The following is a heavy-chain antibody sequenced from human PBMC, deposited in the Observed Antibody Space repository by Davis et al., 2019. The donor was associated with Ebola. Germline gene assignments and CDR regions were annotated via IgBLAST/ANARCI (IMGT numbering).Heavy chain of an antibody. J-gene: IGHJ2*01. D-gene: IGHD4-17*01. CDR2: IYHSGST. CDR1: GDSINSGDFY. V-gene: IGHV4-30-4*01. CDR3: ARDHRGDYGWYFDL. Sequence: MPSETLSLTCTVSGDSINSGDFYWSWLRQTPGKGLEWIGYIYHSGSTSYSPSLKSRVTISVDTSKNQFSLKLSSVTAADTAVYYCARDHRGDYGWYFDLWGRGTLVTVSS.